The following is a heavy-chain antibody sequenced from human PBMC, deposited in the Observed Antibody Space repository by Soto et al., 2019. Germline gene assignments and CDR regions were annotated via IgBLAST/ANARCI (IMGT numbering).Heavy chain of an antibody. CDR2: INHGGST. D-gene: IGHD4-17*01. V-gene: IGHV4-34*01. Sequence: SETLSLTCAVYGGSFSGYYWSWIRQPPGKGLEWIGEINHGGSTNYNPSLKSRVTISVDTSKNQFSLKLSSVTAADTAVYYCARRFTTVTTSNYYMDVWGKGTTVTVSS. CDR3: ARRFTTVTTSNYYMDV. CDR1: GGSFSGYY. J-gene: IGHJ6*03.